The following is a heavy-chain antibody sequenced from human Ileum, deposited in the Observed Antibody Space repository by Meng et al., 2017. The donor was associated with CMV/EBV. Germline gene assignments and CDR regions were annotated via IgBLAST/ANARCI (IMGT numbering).Heavy chain of an antibody. V-gene: IGHV3-48*03. J-gene: IGHJ3*01. CDR2: LSTSGRNI. CDR3: ARYSTSNAFDL. Sequence: GESLKISCAASGFTFSSYEMNWLRQAPGKGLEWVSFLSTSGRNIYYTDSVKGRFTISRDIAMNSLYLQMNSLRAEDTAVYYCARYSTSNAFDLWGQGTLVT. D-gene: IGHD6-13*01. CDR1: GFTFSSYE.